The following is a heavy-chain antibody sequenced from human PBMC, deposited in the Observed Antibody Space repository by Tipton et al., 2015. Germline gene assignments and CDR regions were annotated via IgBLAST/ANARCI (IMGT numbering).Heavy chain of an antibody. CDR3: AREGDYWSGDKRFDP. CDR1: GFSFDDYG. D-gene: IGHD3-3*01. J-gene: IGHJ5*02. Sequence: SLRLSCAASGFSFDDYGMNWVRQAAGKGLEWISGINWNGGSTGYADSVKGRFTISRDNVKNSLYLQMNSLRAEDTALYYCAREGDYWSGDKRFDPWGQGTLVTVSS. CDR2: INWNGGST. V-gene: IGHV3-20*04.